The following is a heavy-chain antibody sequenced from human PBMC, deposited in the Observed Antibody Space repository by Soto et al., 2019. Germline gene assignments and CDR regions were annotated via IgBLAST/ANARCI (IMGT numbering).Heavy chain of an antibody. D-gene: IGHD1-7*01. CDR2: IKQDGSEK. Sequence: EVPLVESGGGLVQPGGSLRLSCATSGFTISNFWMTWVRQAPGKGLEWVANIKQDGSEKYYVDSVKGRFTISRDNAKNSLYLQMNSLRAEDTAVYYCARAVTGTPDYWGQGTLVTVSS. CDR1: GFTISNFW. CDR3: ARAVTGTPDY. J-gene: IGHJ4*02. V-gene: IGHV3-7*01.